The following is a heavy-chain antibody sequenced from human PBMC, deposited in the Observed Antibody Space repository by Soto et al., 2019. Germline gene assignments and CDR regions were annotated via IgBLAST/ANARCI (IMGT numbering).Heavy chain of an antibody. D-gene: IGHD3-10*01. V-gene: IGHV4-39*01. CDR2: IYYSGTT. CDR1: GGYISSSSYY. J-gene: IGHJ3*01. CDR3: ARQDSGSDRDQLQQAFDG. Sequence: TVSGGYISSSSYYWGWIRQPPGKGLEWIGSIYYSGTTYYKSSLKSRVTISVDTSKKQFSLKLNSVTAADTAVYYCARQDSGSDRDQLQQAFDGCGRGTMLAV.